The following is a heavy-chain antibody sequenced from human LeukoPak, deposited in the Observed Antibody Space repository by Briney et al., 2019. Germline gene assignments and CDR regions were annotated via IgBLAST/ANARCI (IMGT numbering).Heavy chain of an antibody. CDR1: GGSISSSSYY. V-gene: IGHV4-39*07. CDR2: IYYSGST. Sequence: SETLSLTCTVSGGSISSSSYYWGWIRQPPGKGLEWIGSIYYSGSTYYNPSLKSRVTISVDTSKNQFSLKLSSVTAADTAVYYCASMLPAYCGGDCYSWFDPWGQGTLVTVSS. J-gene: IGHJ5*02. CDR3: ASMLPAYCGGDCYSWFDP. D-gene: IGHD2-21*02.